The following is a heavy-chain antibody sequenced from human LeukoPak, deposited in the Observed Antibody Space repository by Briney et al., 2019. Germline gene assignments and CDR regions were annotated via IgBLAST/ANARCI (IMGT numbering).Heavy chain of an antibody. CDR2: IYYSGST. CDR3: ASAKPYCSGGSCYSSYYYYYYMDV. V-gene: IGHV4-59*08. J-gene: IGHJ6*03. CDR1: GGSISSYY. Sequence: SETLSLTCTVSGGSISSYYWSWIRQPPGKGLEWIGYIYYSGSTNYNPSLKSRVTISVDTSKNQFSLKLSSVTAADTAVYYCASAKPYCSGGSCYSSYYYYYYMDVWGKGTTVTISS. D-gene: IGHD2-15*01.